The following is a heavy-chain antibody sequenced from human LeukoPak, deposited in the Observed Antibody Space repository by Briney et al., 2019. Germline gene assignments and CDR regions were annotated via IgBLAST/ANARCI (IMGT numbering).Heavy chain of an antibody. CDR3: ARQAVARPFDL. J-gene: IGHJ3*01. V-gene: IGHV3-21*06. CDR1: GFIFSDYS. Sequence: PGGSLRLSCVASGFIFSDYSMDWVRQAPGKGLELVSSISSSSAYIFYSDSVKGRFTISRENAQTSLYLQMNRLRAGDTAVYYCARQAVARPFDLWGQGTMVAVSS. CDR2: ISSSSAYI.